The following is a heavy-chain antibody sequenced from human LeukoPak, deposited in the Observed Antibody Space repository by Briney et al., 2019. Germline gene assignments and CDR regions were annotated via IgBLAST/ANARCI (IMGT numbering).Heavy chain of an antibody. CDR3: ARAYSSSWYWNWFDP. V-gene: IGHV4-59*08. J-gene: IGHJ5*02. Sequence: SETLSLTGTVSGGSISSYYWSWIRQPPGKGLEWIGYIYYSGSTNYNPSLKSRVTISVDTSKNQFSLKVSPVSAADTAVYYCARAYSSSWYWNWFDPWGQGTLVTVSS. CDR2: IYYSGST. D-gene: IGHD6-13*01. CDR1: GGSISSYY.